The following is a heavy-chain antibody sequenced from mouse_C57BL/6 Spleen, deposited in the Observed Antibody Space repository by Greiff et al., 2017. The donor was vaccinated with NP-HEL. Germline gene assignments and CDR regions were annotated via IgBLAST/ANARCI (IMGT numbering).Heavy chain of an antibody. V-gene: IGHV1-18*01. Sequence: EVQLQESGPELVKPGASVKIPCKASGYTFTDYNMDWVKQSHGKSLEWIGDINPNNGGTIYNQKFKGKATLTVDKSSSTAYMELRSLTSEDTAVYYCAREEDGPCAYGGQGTLVTVSA. CDR2: INPNNGGT. J-gene: IGHJ3*01. CDR3: AREEDGPCAY. CDR1: GYTFTDYN. D-gene: IGHD2-3*01.